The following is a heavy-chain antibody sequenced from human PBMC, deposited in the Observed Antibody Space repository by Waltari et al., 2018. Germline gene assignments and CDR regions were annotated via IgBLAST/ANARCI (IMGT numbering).Heavy chain of an antibody. CDR2: ISYNGGNQ. D-gene: IGHD1-1*01. CDR1: GFTFDNYA. CDR3: ARESQNWNDRSFDC. Sequence: QVQLVESGGGVVQPGRSLRLSCAASGFTFDNYAMHWVRQGPGKGREWLAFISYNGGNQYSAASVKGRFTVSRDNSKNSLYLQMDSLRAEDTAVYYCARESQNWNDRSFDCWGQGTLVTVSS. V-gene: IGHV3-30-3*01. J-gene: IGHJ4*02.